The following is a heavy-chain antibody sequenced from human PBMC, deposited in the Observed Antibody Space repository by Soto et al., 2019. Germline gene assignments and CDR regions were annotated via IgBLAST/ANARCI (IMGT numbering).Heavy chain of an antibody. J-gene: IGHJ6*02. Sequence: SVKVSCKASGGTFSSYAISWVRQAPGQGLEWMGGIIPIFGTANYAQKFQGRVTITADESTSTAYMELRSLRSDDTAIYYCTREGSAPYYYYGMDAWGQGTTVTVSS. CDR3: TREGSAPYYYYGMDA. CDR1: GGTFSSYA. V-gene: IGHV1-69*13. CDR2: IIPIFGTA. D-gene: IGHD3-10*01.